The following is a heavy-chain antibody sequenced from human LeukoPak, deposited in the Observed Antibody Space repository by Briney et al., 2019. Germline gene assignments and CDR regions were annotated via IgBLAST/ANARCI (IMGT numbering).Heavy chain of an antibody. CDR1: GFPFSNSW. CDR3: ASSLTYYYGSGSYSDY. D-gene: IGHD3-10*01. Sequence: GGSLRLSCAVSGFPFSNSWMYWVRQAPGKGLEGVANIKKDGSGISYVDSVKGRFIISRDNARNSLYLQMNSLRVEDTAVYYCASSLTYYYGSGSYSDYWGQGTLVTVSS. CDR2: IKKDGSGI. J-gene: IGHJ4*02. V-gene: IGHV3-7*01.